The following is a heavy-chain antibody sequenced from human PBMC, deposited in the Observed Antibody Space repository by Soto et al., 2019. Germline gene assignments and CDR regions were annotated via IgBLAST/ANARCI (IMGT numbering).Heavy chain of an antibody. Sequence: ASVKVSCKASGYTFTSYAIHWVRQAPGQRLEWMGWINAGSGNTIYSQKFQGRVTITRDTSASTAYMELSSLRSEDTAVYYCAREGQAPYYYYGMDVWGQGTAVTVSS. CDR2: INAGSGNT. CDR1: GYTFTSYA. J-gene: IGHJ6*02. V-gene: IGHV1-3*01. CDR3: AREGQAPYYYYGMDV.